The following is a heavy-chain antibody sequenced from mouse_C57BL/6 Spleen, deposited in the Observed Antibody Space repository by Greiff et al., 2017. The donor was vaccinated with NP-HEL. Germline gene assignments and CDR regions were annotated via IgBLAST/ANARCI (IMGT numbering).Heavy chain of an antibody. J-gene: IGHJ2*01. CDR3: ARRITTVVAEDFDY. CDR1: GYTFTSYW. V-gene: IGHV1-55*01. Sequence: QVQLQQPGAELVKPGASVKMSCKASGYTFTSYWITWVKQRPGQGLEWIGDIYPGSGSTNYNEKFKSKATLTVDTSSSTAYMQLSSLTSEDSAVYYCARRITTVVAEDFDYWGQGTTLTVSS. CDR2: IYPGSGST. D-gene: IGHD1-1*01.